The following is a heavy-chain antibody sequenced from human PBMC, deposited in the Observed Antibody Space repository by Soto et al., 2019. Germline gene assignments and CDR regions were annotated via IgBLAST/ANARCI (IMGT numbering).Heavy chain of an antibody. Sequence: QMQLQESGPGLVKPSETLSLTCTVSGGSVTSDEDYWRWIRQSPGKGLEWIGYISNSGSTGYNPSLKTRLSMSVDRSKNQFTLRLTSVTAADTAVYFCATESGSTYGYFDYWGQGTQVTVSS. CDR2: ISNSGST. J-gene: IGHJ4*02. V-gene: IGHV4-30-4*01. D-gene: IGHD5-18*01. CDR1: GGSVTSDEDY. CDR3: ATESGSTYGYFDY.